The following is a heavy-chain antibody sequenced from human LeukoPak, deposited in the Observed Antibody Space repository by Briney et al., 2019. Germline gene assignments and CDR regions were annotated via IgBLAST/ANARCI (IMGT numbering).Heavy chain of an antibody. CDR1: GFTFSSYS. Sequence: GGSLRLSCAASGFTFSSYSMNWVRQAPGKGLEWVSSITSSGRYIYYADSVKGRFTISRDNSENSLYLQMDSLTAEDTAVYYCARDLGYSSGPTYWGQGTRVTVSS. D-gene: IGHD6-19*01. CDR2: ITSSGRYI. CDR3: ARDLGYSSGPTY. V-gene: IGHV3-21*01. J-gene: IGHJ4*02.